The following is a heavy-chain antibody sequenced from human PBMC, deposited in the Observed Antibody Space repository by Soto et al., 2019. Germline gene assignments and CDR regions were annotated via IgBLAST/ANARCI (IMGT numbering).Heavy chain of an antibody. D-gene: IGHD1-7*01. CDR3: AKDRNWNFAEYFQH. J-gene: IGHJ1*01. Sequence: QVQLVESGGGVVQPGRSLRLSCAASGFTFSSYGMHWVRQAPGKGLEWVAVISYDGSNKYYADSVKGRFTISRDNSKITLYLQMNSLRAEDTAVYYCAKDRNWNFAEYFQHWGQGTLVTVSS. CDR2: ISYDGSNK. CDR1: GFTFSSYG. V-gene: IGHV3-30*18.